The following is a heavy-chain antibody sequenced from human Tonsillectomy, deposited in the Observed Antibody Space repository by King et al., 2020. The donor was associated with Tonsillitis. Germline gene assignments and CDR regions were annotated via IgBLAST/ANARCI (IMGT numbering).Heavy chain of an antibody. V-gene: IGHV3-30*04. Sequence: VQLVGSGGGVVQPGRSLRLSCAASGFTFSSYAMHWVRQAPGKGLEWVAVISYDGSNKYYADSVKGRFTISRDNSKNTLYLQMNSLRAEDTAVYYCARGGRYYDSSGYYYSFDYWGQGTLVTVSS. D-gene: IGHD3-22*01. CDR2: ISYDGSNK. CDR3: ARGGRYYDSSGYYYSFDY. CDR1: GFTFSSYA. J-gene: IGHJ4*02.